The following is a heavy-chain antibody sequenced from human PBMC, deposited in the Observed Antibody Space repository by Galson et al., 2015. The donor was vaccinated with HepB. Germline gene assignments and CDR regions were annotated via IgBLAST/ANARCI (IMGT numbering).Heavy chain of an antibody. CDR1: GGSLSPEY. CDR3: ARQGGDLLGSNYYYHYYMDV. D-gene: IGHD5/OR15-5a*01. CDR2: IYYTGST. J-gene: IGHJ6*03. V-gene: IGHV4-59*08. Sequence: SETLSLTCTVSGGSLSPEYWSWIRQPPGKGLEWIGYIYYTGSTNYNPSLKSRVTMSVDTSKNQFSLKLSSVTAADTAVYYCARQGGDLLGSNYYYHYYMDVWGKGTTVTVSS.